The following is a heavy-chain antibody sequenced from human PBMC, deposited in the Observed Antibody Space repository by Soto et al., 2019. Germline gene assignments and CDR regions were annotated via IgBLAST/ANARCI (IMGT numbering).Heavy chain of an antibody. J-gene: IGHJ6*02. CDR3: ARSQGSSTSLDIYYYYYYGMDV. D-gene: IGHD2-2*01. Sequence: QVPLVQSGAEVKKPGSSVKVSCKASGGTFGSYAISWVRQAPGQGLEWMGGIIPIPGTANYAQKFQGRVTIAADESTRTAYMELISLTSEDTAVYYCARSQGSSTSLDIYYYYYYGMDVCGQGTTVTVSS. V-gene: IGHV1-69*01. CDR1: GGTFGSYA. CDR2: IIPIPGTA.